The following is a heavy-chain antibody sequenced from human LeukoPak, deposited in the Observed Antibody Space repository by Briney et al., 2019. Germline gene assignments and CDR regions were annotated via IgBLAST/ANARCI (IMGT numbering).Heavy chain of an antibody. V-gene: IGHV3-66*01. Sequence: GGSLRLSCAASGFTVSSNYMSWVRQAPGKGLEWVSVIYSSGSTYYADSVKGRFTISRDNSKNTLYLQMNSLRAEDTAVYYCARGGGLGYCSSTSCSDIDYWGQGTLVTVSS. CDR3: ARGGGLGYCSSTSCSDIDY. CDR1: GFTVSSNY. D-gene: IGHD2-2*01. J-gene: IGHJ4*02. CDR2: IYSSGST.